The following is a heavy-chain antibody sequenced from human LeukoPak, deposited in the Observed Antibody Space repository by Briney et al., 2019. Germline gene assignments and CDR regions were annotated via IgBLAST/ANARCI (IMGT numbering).Heavy chain of an antibody. CDR1: GYTFTDYY. J-gene: IGHJ4*02. Sequence: ASVKVSCKASGYTFTDYYIHWVRQAPGQGLEWMGWINPNTGDTNYAQKFQGRVTMTRDTSISTAYVELTRLRSDDTAVYYCARGYYDSSAYYSADYWGQGTLVTVSS. CDR3: ARGYYDSSAYYSADY. V-gene: IGHV1-2*02. CDR2: INPNTGDT. D-gene: IGHD3-22*01.